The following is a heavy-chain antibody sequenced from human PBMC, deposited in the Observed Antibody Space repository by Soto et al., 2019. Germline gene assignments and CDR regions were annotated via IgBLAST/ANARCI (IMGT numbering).Heavy chain of an antibody. CDR1: GYTFTSYY. Sequence: ASVKVSCKASGYTFTSYYMHWVRQAPGQGLEWMGIINPSGGSTSYAQKFQGRVTMTRDKSTSTAYMELSSLRSEDTAVYYCARESRGNYDILTGYYNEYYFDYWGQGTLVTVSS. CDR3: ARESRGNYDILTGYYNEYYFDY. D-gene: IGHD3-9*01. J-gene: IGHJ4*02. V-gene: IGHV1-46*01. CDR2: INPSGGST.